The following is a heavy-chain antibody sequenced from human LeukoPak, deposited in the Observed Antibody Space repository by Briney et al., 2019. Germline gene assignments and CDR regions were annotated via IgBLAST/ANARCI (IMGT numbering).Heavy chain of an antibody. Sequence: ASVKVSCKASGGTFSSYAISWVRQAPGQGLEWMGGIIPIFGTANYAQEFQGRVTITADESTSTAYMELSSLRSEDTAVYYCARVPMVRGVIMRSLYYYYGMDVWGQGTTVTVSS. J-gene: IGHJ6*02. CDR1: GGTFSSYA. CDR3: ARVPMVRGVIMRSLYYYYGMDV. D-gene: IGHD3-10*01. CDR2: IIPIFGTA. V-gene: IGHV1-69*13.